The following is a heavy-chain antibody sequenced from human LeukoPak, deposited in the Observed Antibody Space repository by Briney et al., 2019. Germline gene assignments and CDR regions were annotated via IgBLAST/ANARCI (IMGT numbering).Heavy chain of an antibody. J-gene: IGHJ6*03. CDR3: VRARDDFWSYYYYYMGV. V-gene: IGHV3-64*01. CDR2: ISSNGGST. D-gene: IGHD3-3*01. CDR1: GFTFSSYA. Sequence: PGGSLRLSCAASGFTFSSYAMHWVRQAPGKGLEYVSAISSNGGSTYYANSVKGRFTISRDNPKNMLYLQMGSLRAEDIAVYHCVRARDDFWSYYYYYMGVWGKGTTVTVS.